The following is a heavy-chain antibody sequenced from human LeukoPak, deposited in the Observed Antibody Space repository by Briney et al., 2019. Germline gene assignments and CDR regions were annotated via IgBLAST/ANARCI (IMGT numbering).Heavy chain of an antibody. CDR3: ARVGFSGTRKYYYYYYYMDV. V-gene: IGHV3-20*04. J-gene: IGHJ6*03. CDR2: INWNGGST. CDR1: GSTFDDYG. Sequence: GGSLRLSCAASGSTFDDYGMSWVRQAPGKGLEWVSGINWNGGSTGYADSVKGRFTISRDNAKNSLYLQMNSLRAEDTALYYCARVGFSGTRKYYYYYYYMDVWGKGTTVTVSS.